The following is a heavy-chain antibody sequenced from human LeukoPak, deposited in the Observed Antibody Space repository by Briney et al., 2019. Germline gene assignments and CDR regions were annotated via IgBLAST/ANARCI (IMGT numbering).Heavy chain of an antibody. CDR1: GGSISSGGYS. J-gene: IGHJ4*02. CDR2: IYNTGRV. Sequence: KASETLSLTCAVSGGSISSGGYSWNWIRQPAGKGLEWIGRIYNTGRVTYNPSLEGRVTISIDTSKNHFSLQLTSVTAADTAVYSCASGDFDCWGQGTLVTVSS. CDR3: ASGDFDC. V-gene: IGHV4-61*02.